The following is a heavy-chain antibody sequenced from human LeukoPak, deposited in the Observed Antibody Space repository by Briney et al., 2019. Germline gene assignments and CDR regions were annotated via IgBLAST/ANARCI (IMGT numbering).Heavy chain of an antibody. V-gene: IGHV3-21*01. CDR3: ARDSCRSTSCYIGGGFDY. CDR1: GFAFSTYT. Sequence: PGGSLRLSCAASGFAFSTYTMNWVRQAPGKGLVWVSSITSSSSDIYYADSVKGRFTISRDNAKNSLYLQMNSLRAEDTAVYYCARDSCRSTSCYIGGGFDYWGQGTLVTVSS. D-gene: IGHD2-2*02. CDR2: ITSSSSDI. J-gene: IGHJ4*02.